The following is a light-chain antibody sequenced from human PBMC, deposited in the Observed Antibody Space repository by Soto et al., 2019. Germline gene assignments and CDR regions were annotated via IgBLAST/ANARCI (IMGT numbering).Light chain of an antibody. V-gene: IGKV1-5*03. CDR2: KAS. Sequence: DIQMTQSPSTLSASVGDRVTITCRASQSINTWLAWYQQKPGKAPKLLIYKASSLGSGVPSRFSGSGSGTDFTLTISSLQPDVAIYYCQQYNSHSSYTFGQGTKLEIK. CDR1: QSINTW. CDR3: QQYNSHSSYT. J-gene: IGKJ2*01.